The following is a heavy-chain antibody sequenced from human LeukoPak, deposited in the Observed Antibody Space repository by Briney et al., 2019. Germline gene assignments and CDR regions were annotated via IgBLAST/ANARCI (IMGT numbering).Heavy chain of an antibody. CDR2: INIGGTNT. J-gene: IGHJ5*02. CDR3: ATDGAGFDT. Sequence: GSLRLSCAASGFTFNDYYMSWIRQAPGKGLEWLSYINIGGTNTHYADSVKGRFTISRDNAKKSLYLELNNLRAEDTAVYYCATDGAGFDTWGQGVLVTVSS. V-gene: IGHV3-11*01. CDR1: GFTFNDYY.